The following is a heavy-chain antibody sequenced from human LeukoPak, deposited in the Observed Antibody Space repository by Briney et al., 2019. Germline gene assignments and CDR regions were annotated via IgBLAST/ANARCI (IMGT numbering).Heavy chain of an antibody. D-gene: IGHD2-21*01. V-gene: IGHV4-34*01. Sequence: SETLSLTCTVSGGSISSYYWSWIRQPPGKGLEWIGEINHSGSTNYNPSLKSRVTISVDTSKNQFSPKLSSVTAADTAVYYGVYSDYWGQGTLVTVSS. CDR2: INHSGST. J-gene: IGHJ4*02. CDR1: GGSISSYY. CDR3: VYSDY.